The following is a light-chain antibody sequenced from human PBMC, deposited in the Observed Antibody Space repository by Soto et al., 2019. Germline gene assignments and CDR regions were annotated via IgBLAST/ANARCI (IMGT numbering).Light chain of an antibody. CDR2: GAS. CDR3: HQYGSSPRLT. CDR1: QSVSSSY. V-gene: IGKV3-20*01. Sequence: EIVLTQSPGTLSLSPGERATLSCRASQSVSSSYLAWYQQKPGQAPRLLIYGASSRATGIPDRFSSSGSGTDFTLTISRLEPEDFAVYYCHQYGSSPRLTFGGGTKVEIK. J-gene: IGKJ4*01.